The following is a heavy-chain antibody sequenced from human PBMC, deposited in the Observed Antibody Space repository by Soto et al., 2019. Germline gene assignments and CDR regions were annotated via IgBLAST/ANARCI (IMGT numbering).Heavy chain of an antibody. Sequence: EAQLVESGGTLIQPGGSLRLSCAASGFTVRSNFFTWVRQAPGKGLEWVSTLYYGGTMSYADSVKGRFTISRDDSKNTLYLQMNSLRAEDTAVYYCSRESGDHSPSGTWGDVWGQGTTVTVSS. D-gene: IGHD3-10*01. J-gene: IGHJ6*02. CDR2: LYYGGTM. V-gene: IGHV3-53*01. CDR1: GFTVRSNF. CDR3: SRESGDHSPSGTWGDV.